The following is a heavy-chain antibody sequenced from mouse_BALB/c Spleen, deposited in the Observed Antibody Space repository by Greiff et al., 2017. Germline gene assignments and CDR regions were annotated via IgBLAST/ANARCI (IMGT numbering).Heavy chain of an antibody. CDR1: GYTFTSYY. Sequence: QVQLQQSGPELVKPGASVKMSCKASGYTFTSYYIHWVKQRPGQGLEWIGWIYPGDGSTKYNEKFKGKTTLTADKSSSTAYMLLSSLTSEDSAIYFCANDYNYAMDYWGQGTSVTVSS. CDR2: IYPGDGST. CDR3: ANDYNYAMDY. J-gene: IGHJ4*01. D-gene: IGHD2-13*01. V-gene: IGHV1S56*01.